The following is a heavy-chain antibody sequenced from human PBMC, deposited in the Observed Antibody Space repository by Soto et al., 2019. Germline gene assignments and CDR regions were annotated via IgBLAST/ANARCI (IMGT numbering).Heavy chain of an antibody. V-gene: IGHV4-59*01. CDR3: ARDPSPRSRGLQQLVEFDY. CDR1: GGSISSYY. CDR2: IYYSGST. J-gene: IGHJ4*02. D-gene: IGHD6-13*01. Sequence: PSETLSLTCTVSGGSISSYYWSWIRQPPGKGLEWIGYIYYSGSTNYNPSLKSRVTISVDTSKNQFSLKLSSVTAADTAVYYCARDPSPRSRGLQQLVEFDYWGQGTRVTVS.